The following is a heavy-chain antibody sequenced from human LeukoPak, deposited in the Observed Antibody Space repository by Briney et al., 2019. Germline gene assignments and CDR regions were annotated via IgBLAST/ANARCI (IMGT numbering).Heavy chain of an antibody. D-gene: IGHD2-2*01. J-gene: IGHJ6*03. CDR3: AREYCSSTSCLYYYYYMDV. Sequence: SETLSLTCTVSGGSISSGSYYWSWIRQPAGKGLEWIGRIYTSGSTNYNPSLKSRVTISVDTSKNQFSLKLSSVTAADTAVYYCAREYCSSTSCLYYYYYMDVWGKGTTVTISS. V-gene: IGHV4-61*02. CDR2: IYTSGST. CDR1: GGSISSGSYY.